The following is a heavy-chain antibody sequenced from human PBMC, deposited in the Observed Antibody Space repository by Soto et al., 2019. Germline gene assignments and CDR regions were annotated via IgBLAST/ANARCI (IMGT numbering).Heavy chain of an antibody. CDR3: ARAPKVSGSAQTRTAF. Sequence: PSETLSLTCSLYIGSLSGYYWSLIRQPPGKGLEWIGEISPSATTNYSPSLKIRVSISVDTSKNQFSLNLTSLTAADTAVYYCARAPKVSGSAQTRTAFWGQGSMVTVSS. CDR1: IGSLSGYY. J-gene: IGHJ4*02. CDR2: ISPSATT. D-gene: IGHD6-6*01. V-gene: IGHV4-34*01.